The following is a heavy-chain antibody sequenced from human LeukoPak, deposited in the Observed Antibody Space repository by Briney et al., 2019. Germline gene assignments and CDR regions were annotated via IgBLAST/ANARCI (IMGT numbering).Heavy chain of an antibody. CDR1: GFTFSSYW. CDR2: INSDGSST. V-gene: IGHV3-74*01. CDR3: ATLPAVADSYYFDY. Sequence: GTLRLSCAASGFTFSSYWMHWVRQAPGKGLVWVSRINSDGSSTSYADSVKGRFTISRDNAKNTLYLQMNSLRAEDTAVYYCATLPAVADSYYFDYWGQGTLVTVSS. D-gene: IGHD6-19*01. J-gene: IGHJ4*02.